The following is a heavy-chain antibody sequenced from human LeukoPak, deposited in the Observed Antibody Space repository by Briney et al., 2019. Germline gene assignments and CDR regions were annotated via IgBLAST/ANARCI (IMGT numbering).Heavy chain of an antibody. CDR3: ARAPLCSGGSCYLNY. CDR2: INPSGGNT. D-gene: IGHD2-15*01. V-gene: IGHV1-46*01. Sequence: ASVKVSCKTSGYSFTSYNLHWVRQAPGQRLEWMGIINPSGGNTNYAQKFQGRVTITRDTSASTAYMELRSLRSEDMAVYYCARAPLCSGGSCYLNYWGQGTLVTVSS. J-gene: IGHJ4*02. CDR1: GYSFTSYN.